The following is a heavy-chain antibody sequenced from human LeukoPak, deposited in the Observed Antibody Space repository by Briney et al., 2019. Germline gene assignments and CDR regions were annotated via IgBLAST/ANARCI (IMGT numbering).Heavy chain of an antibody. CDR3: ASPKLLDYYYGMDV. V-gene: IGHV3-53*01. CDR1: GFTVSSNY. D-gene: IGHD2-8*02. J-gene: IGHJ6*02. CDR2: IYSGGST. Sequence: GGSLRLSCAASGFTVSSNYMSWVRQAPGKGLEWVSVIYSGGSTYYADSVKGRFTISRDNSKNTLYLQMNSLRAEDTAVYYCASPKLLDYYYGMDVWGQGTTVTVSS.